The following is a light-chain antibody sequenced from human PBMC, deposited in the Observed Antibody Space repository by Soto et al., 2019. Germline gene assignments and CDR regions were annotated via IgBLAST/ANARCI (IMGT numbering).Light chain of an antibody. CDR1: SSNIGAGYD. Sequence: QSALTQPPSVSGAPGQRVTISCTGSSSNIGAGYDVHWYQQIPGTAPRLLIYANSNRPSGVPDRFSGSKSGTSASLAITGLQADYEADYYCQSYDSSLSVVFGGGTKLTVL. V-gene: IGLV1-40*01. CDR3: QSYDSSLSVV. J-gene: IGLJ2*01. CDR2: ANS.